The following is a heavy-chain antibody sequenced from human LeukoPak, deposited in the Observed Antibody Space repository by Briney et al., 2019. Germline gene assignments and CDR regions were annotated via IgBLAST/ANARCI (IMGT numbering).Heavy chain of an antibody. CDR1: GGSISSGGYS. J-gene: IGHJ4*02. V-gene: IGHV4-30-2*01. CDR2: INHSGST. CDR3: ALGIRGDPYDY. Sequence: SQTLSLTCAVSGGSISSGGYSWSWIRQPPGKGLEWIGEINHSGSTNYNPSLKSRVTISVDTSKNQFSLKLSSVTAADTAVYYCALGIRGDPYDYWGQGTLVTVSS. D-gene: IGHD7-27*01.